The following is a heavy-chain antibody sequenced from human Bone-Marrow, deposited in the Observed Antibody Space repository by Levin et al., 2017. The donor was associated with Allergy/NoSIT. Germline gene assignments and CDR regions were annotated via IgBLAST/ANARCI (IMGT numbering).Heavy chain of an antibody. J-gene: IGHJ6*03. V-gene: IGHV3-21*01. CDR2: ISSSSSYI. CDR1: GFTFSSYS. D-gene: IGHD2-8*02. Sequence: GESLKISCAASGFTFSSYSMNWVRQAPGKGLEWVSSISSSSSYIYYADSVKGRFTISRDNAKNSLYLQMNSLRAEDTAVYYCARVYCTGGVCYTAYYYYYYMDVWGKGTTVTVSS. CDR3: ARVYCTGGVCYTAYYYYYYMDV.